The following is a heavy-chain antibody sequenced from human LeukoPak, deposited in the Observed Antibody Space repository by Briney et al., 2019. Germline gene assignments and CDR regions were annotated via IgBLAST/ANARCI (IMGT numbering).Heavy chain of an antibody. J-gene: IGHJ5*02. V-gene: IGHV3-7*03. CDR3: ARDYTGYFP. Sequence: QAGGSLRLSCAASGFTFSSSAMSWVRQAPGKGLEWVANIKADGSEKYYVDSVKGRFTISRDNAKNSLYLQMNSLRAEDTAVYYCARDYTGYFPWGQGTLVIVSS. CDR1: GFTFSSSA. CDR2: IKADGSEK. D-gene: IGHD3-9*01.